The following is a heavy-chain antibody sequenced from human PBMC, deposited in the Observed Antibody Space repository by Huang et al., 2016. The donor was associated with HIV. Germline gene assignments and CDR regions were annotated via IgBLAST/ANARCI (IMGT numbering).Heavy chain of an antibody. J-gene: IGHJ4*02. CDR1: GGTLSKYA. D-gene: IGHD4-17*01. CDR2: IIHMVCSP. V-gene: IGHV1-69*13. CDR3: ARGQLGSYGDYDVLY. Sequence: QVQLVQSGAEVKTPGSSGKVSCKSYGGTLSKYAISWVRQAPGKGLEWVGVIIHMVCSPNYGRKFQGRVTITPDDSTSTTYREVSILRSEATALYYCARGQLGSYGDYDVLYWGQGTLVTVSS.